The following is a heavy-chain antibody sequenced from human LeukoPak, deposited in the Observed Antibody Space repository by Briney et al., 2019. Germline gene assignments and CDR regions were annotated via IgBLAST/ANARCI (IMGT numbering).Heavy chain of an antibody. CDR3: ARRITMVRGVSSYFFDY. J-gene: IGHJ4*02. V-gene: IGHV5-51*01. D-gene: IGHD3-10*01. CDR2: IYPGDSEI. CDR1: GYSFTSYW. Sequence: GESLKVSCKGSGYSFTSYWIVWVRQMPGKCLEWMGIIYPGDSEIRYSPSFEGQVTISADKSISTAYLQWSSLKASDTAMYYCARRITMVRGVSSYFFDYWGQGTLVTVSS.